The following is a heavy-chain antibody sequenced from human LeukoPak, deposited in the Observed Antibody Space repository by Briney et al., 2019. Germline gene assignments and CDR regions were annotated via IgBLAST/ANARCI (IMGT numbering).Heavy chain of an antibody. CDR2: IYYSGST. D-gene: IGHD1-14*01. V-gene: IGHV4-61*01. CDR3: ARAVGGILDY. J-gene: IGHJ4*02. Sequence: KSSETLSLTCTVSGGSVSSGSYYWSWIRQPPGKGLEWIGYIYYSGSTYYNPSLKSRVTISVDTSKNQFSLKLSSVTAADTAVYYCARAVGGILDYWGQGTLVTVSS. CDR1: GGSVSSGSYY.